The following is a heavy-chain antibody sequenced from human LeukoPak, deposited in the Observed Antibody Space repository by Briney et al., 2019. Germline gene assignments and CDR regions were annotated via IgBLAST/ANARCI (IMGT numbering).Heavy chain of an antibody. V-gene: IGHV1-2*02. D-gene: IGHD2-15*01. CDR1: GYTFTGYY. Sequence: GASVKVSCKGSGYTFTGYYMHWVRQAPGQGLEWMGLINPYSGGTNYAQEFQGRVTMTRDTSISTAYMELSRLRSDDTAVYYCARPWLGCSGGSCYSDWFDPWGQGTLVSV. J-gene: IGHJ5*02. CDR2: INPYSGGT. CDR3: ARPWLGCSGGSCYSDWFDP.